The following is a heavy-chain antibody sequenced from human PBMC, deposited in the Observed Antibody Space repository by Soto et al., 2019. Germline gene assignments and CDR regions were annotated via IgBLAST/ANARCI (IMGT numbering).Heavy chain of an antibody. J-gene: IGHJ5*02. V-gene: IGHV5-51*01. Sequence: PGESLKISCQGSGYSFYGYWIGWVRQMPGKGLEWMGIIYPDNSQTRYSPSLQGQFTMSADKSISTVYLQWRSLKASDSAMYYCARSGGASLSYNCFDLGSQGSLVTVSS. D-gene: IGHD3-16*01. CDR3: ARSGGASLSYNCFDL. CDR2: IYPDNSQT. CDR1: GYSFYGYW.